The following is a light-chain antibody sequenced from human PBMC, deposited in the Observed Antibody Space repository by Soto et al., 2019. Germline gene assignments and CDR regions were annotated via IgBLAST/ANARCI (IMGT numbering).Light chain of an antibody. CDR3: QHYGSSPPIT. V-gene: IGKV3-20*01. CDR1: QSVSSSY. CDR2: GAS. Sequence: EIVLTQSPGTLSLSPGERATLSCRASQSVSSSYLAWYQQKPGQAPRLLIYGASSRATGIPDRFRGSGSGTHFTLTISSLEPEDFSVYYCQHYGSSPPITFGQGTRLEI. J-gene: IGKJ5*01.